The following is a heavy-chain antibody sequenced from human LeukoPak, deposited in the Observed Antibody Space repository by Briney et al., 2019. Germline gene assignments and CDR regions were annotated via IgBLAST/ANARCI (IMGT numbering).Heavy chain of an antibody. CDR2: IWYDGSNK. V-gene: IGHV3-33*01. Sequence: GGSLRLSCAASGFTFSSYGMHWVRQAPGKGLEWVAVIWYDGSNKYYADSVKGRFTISRDNSKNTLYLQMNSLRAEDTAVYYCARDSHSSSRENYFDYWGQGTLVTVSS. D-gene: IGHD6-13*01. CDR3: ARDSHSSSRENYFDY. J-gene: IGHJ4*02. CDR1: GFTFSSYG.